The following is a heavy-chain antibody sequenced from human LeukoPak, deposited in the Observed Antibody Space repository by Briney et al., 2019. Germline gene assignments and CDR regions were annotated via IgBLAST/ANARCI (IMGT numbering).Heavy chain of an antibody. V-gene: IGHV1-2*02. J-gene: IGHJ4*02. CDR2: MNANSGGT. CDR1: GYTFTNSY. D-gene: IGHD3-22*01. CDR3: ARMEYYNDRSGYYND. Sequence: ASVKVSCKASGYTFTNSYIHWVRQAPGQGLEYMGWMNANSGGTNYAQNFQGRVTVARDTSISTAYMELRRLRSDDTAICYCARMEYYNDRSGYYNDWGQGTLVTVSS.